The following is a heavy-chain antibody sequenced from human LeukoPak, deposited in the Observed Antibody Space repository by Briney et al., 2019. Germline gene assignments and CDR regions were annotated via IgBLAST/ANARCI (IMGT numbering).Heavy chain of an antibody. D-gene: IGHD1-26*01. V-gene: IGHV5-51*01. CDR3: ARKEGSAFDY. J-gene: IGHJ4*02. CDR2: TYPGDSDT. CDR1: GYTFTSYW. Sequence: GESLKISCKGSGYTFTSYWIGWVRKMPGKGLEWLGITYPGDSDTRYSPSFQGQVTISADKSISTAYLQWSSLKASDTAMYYCARKEGSAFDYWGQGTLVTVSS.